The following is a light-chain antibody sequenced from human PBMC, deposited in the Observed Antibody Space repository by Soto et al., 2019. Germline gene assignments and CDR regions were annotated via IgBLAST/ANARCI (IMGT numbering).Light chain of an antibody. V-gene: IGKV4-1*01. CDR3: QHYYRTPWT. Sequence: DIVMTQSPDSLAVSLGERATINCKSSQSVLYSSNNKNYLAWYQQKPGQPPKLLIYWASTRESGVPDRSSYSGSGTDFTLTISSLPAENLEVYYCQHYYRTPWTFGQGTKVEIK. CDR2: WAS. CDR1: QSVLYSSNNKNY. J-gene: IGKJ1*01.